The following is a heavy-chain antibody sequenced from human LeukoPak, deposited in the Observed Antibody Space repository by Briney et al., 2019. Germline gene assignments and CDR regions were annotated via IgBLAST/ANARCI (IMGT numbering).Heavy chain of an antibody. J-gene: IGHJ6*03. D-gene: IGHD3-10*01. CDR2: INPNSGGT. Sequence: GASVKVSCKASGYTFTGYYMHWVRQAPGQGLEWMGWINPNSGGTNYAQKFQGRVTMTRDTSISTAYMELSRLRSDDTAVYYCAREFHGYYGSGSSSQNYYYYYMDVWGKGTTVTISS. V-gene: IGHV1-2*02. CDR1: GYTFTGYY. CDR3: AREFHGYYGSGSSSQNYYYYYMDV.